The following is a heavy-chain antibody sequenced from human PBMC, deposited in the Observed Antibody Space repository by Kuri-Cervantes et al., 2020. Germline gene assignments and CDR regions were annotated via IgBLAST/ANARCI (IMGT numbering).Heavy chain of an antibody. V-gene: IGHV3-30-3*01. CDR2: ISYDGSNK. J-gene: IGHJ4*02. CDR3: ARDFGGYDFGY. CDR1: GFTFSSYA. D-gene: IGHD5-12*01. Sequence: GESLEISCVASGFTFSSYAMHWVRQAPGKGLEWVAVISYDGSNKYYADSVKGRFTISRDNSKNTLYLQMNSLRAEDTAVYYCARDFGGYDFGYWGQGTLVTVSS.